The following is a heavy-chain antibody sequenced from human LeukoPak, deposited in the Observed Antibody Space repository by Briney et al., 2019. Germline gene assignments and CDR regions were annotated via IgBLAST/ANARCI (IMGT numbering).Heavy chain of an antibody. J-gene: IGHJ4*02. CDR1: GGSISSYY. CDR2: IYYSGST. V-gene: IGHV4-59*01. Sequence: PSETLSLTCTVSGGSISSYYWSWIRQPPGKGLEWIGYIYYSGSTNYNPSLKSRVTISVGTSKNQFSLKLSSVTAADTAVYYCARAFDNWNYNVLFDYWGRGTLVTVSS. D-gene: IGHD1-7*01. CDR3: ARAFDNWNYNVLFDY.